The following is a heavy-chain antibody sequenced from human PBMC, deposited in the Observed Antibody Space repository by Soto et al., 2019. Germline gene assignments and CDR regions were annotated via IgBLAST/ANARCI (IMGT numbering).Heavy chain of an antibody. D-gene: IGHD1-26*01. CDR1: GGSISSYY. J-gene: IGHJ4*02. Sequence: ETLSLTCTVSGGSISSYYWILIRQPPGKGLEWIGYIYYSGSTNYNPSLKSRVTISVDTSKNQFSLKLSSVTAADTAVYYCARLGSGSYYRDYWGQGTLVTVSS. CDR2: IYYSGST. V-gene: IGHV4-59*08. CDR3: ARLGSGSYYRDY.